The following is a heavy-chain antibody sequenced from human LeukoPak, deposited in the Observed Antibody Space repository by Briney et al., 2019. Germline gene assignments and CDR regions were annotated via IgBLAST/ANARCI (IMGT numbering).Heavy chain of an antibody. Sequence: SVKVSCTASGGTFSSYAISWVRQAPGRGLEWMGRIIPIFGIANYAQKFQGRVTITADKSTSTAYMELSSLRSEDTAVYYCAREGVDTAMVNGWFDPWGQGTLVTVSS. CDR3: AREGVDTAMVNGWFDP. D-gene: IGHD5-18*01. CDR2: IIPIFGIA. CDR1: GGTFSSYA. V-gene: IGHV1-69*04. J-gene: IGHJ5*02.